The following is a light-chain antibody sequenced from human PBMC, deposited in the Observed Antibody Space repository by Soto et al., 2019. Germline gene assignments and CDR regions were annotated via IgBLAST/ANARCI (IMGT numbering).Light chain of an antibody. Sequence: QSVVPQPPSASGTPGQRVTISCSGSSSNIGSNTVNWYQQLPGTAPKLLSYSNNQRPSGVPDRFSGSKSGTSASLAISGLQSEDEADYYCAAWDDSLNGVVFGGGTKLTVL. CDR2: SNN. V-gene: IGLV1-44*01. CDR1: SSNIGSNT. J-gene: IGLJ2*01. CDR3: AAWDDSLNGVV.